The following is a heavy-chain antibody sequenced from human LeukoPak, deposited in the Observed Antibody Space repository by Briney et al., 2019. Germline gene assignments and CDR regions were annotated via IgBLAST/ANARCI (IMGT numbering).Heavy chain of an antibody. J-gene: IGHJ4*02. V-gene: IGHV3-53*01. Sequence: GGSLRLSCAASGFILSNNYMIWVRQAPGQGLEWVSVIYSGGSTDYADSVKGRFTISRDNSKNTVYLQMNSLRDEDTAVYFCARSPHYDSSGYYYYFDYWGQGTLVTVSS. CDR2: IYSGGST. CDR1: GFILSNNY. CDR3: ARSPHYDSSGYYYYFDY. D-gene: IGHD3-22*01.